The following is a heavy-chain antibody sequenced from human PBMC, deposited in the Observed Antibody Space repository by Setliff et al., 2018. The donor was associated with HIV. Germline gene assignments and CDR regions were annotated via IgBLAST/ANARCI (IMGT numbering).Heavy chain of an antibody. CDR3: SRGPTIRGSFTGVVYTAPLPSFDT. V-gene: IGHV4-34*01. J-gene: IGHJ4*02. CDR2: INNYGVT. CDR1: GGSFSGFS. D-gene: IGHD3-3*01. Sequence: SETLSLTCAVYGGSFSGFSWNWIRQPPGKGLEWIGDINNYGVTLYTSSLAGRVTISVDTSKNHFSLTLKSLTVADTALYFCSRGPTIRGSFTGVVYTAPLPSFDTWSQGSLVTVSS.